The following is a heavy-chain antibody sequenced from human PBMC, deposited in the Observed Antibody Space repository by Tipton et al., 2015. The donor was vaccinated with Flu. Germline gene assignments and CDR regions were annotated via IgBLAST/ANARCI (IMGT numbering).Heavy chain of an antibody. Sequence: TLSLTCTVSGGSISSSSYYWGWIRQPPGKGPEWIGNIYYSGSTYSNPSLRSRVTISVDTSNNQISLRLNSVTAADTALYYCAREPMNWGQGTLVTVSS. CDR1: GGSISSSSYY. J-gene: IGHJ4*02. CDR3: AREPMN. CDR2: IYYSGST. V-gene: IGHV4-39*07. D-gene: IGHD3-22*01.